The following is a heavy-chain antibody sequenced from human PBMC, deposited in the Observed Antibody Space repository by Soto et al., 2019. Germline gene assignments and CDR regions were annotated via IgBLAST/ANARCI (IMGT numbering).Heavy chain of an antibody. J-gene: IGHJ2*01. D-gene: IGHD1-26*01. V-gene: IGHV3-66*01. Sequence: EVQLVESGGGLVQPGGSLRLSCAASGFTVSSSYMGWVRQAPGKGLEWVSSIYSGGNTYYADSVRGRFTISTENSKDTLYPQMNSLRVDDTAMYYCAMHVGFYLYFDLWGRGTLVTVSS. CDR3: AMHVGFYLYFDL. CDR2: IYSGGNT. CDR1: GFTVSSSY.